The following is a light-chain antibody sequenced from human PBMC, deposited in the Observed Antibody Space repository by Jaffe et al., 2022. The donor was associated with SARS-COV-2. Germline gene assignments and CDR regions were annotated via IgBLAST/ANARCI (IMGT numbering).Light chain of an antibody. J-gene: IGKJ1*01. CDR1: QSISTW. V-gene: IGKV1-5*03. CDR2: KAS. Sequence: DIQMTQSPSTLSASVGDRVTITCRASQSISTWLAWYQHKPGKAPNLLIFKASTLESGVPSRFSGSGSGTEFTLTISSLQPDDFATYYCQQYSIYSTFGQGTKVEVK. CDR3: QQYSIYST.